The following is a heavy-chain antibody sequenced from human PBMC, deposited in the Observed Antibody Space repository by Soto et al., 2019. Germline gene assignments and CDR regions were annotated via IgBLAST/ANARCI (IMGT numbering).Heavy chain of an antibody. V-gene: IGHV1-3*04. J-gene: IGHJ6*02. CDR2: INTGTAST. CDR3: ARGPQDSYGMDV. Sequence: QVHLVQSGAEVKKPGASVKVSCKASGYSFSDYTIHWVRRAPGQPPEWMARINTGTASTEYSQKFQGRVTMTRDTSATTAYMDLSSLRSEDTAVYYCARGPQDSYGMDVWGQGTTVTVS. CDR1: GYSFSDYT.